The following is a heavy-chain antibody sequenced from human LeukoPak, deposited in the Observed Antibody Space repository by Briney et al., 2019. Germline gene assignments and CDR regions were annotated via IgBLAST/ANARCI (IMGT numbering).Heavy chain of an antibody. V-gene: IGHV4-59*08. CDR2: IYYSGST. D-gene: IGHD3-22*01. J-gene: IGHJ3*02. Sequence: SETLSLTCTVSGGSISSYYWSWIRQPPGKGLEWIGYIYYSGSTNYNPSLKSRVTISVDTSKNQFSLKLSSVTAADTAVYYCARHYDSSGYYFDAFDIWGQGTMVTVSS. CDR3: ARHYDSSGYYFDAFDI. CDR1: GGSISSYY.